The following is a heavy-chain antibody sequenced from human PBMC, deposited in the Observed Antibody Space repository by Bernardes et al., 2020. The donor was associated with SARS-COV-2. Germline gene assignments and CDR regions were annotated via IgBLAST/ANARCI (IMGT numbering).Heavy chain of an antibody. CDR3: ATGGSRYQLLPTYYYGMDV. CDR1: GYTLTELS. D-gene: IGHD2-2*01. J-gene: IGHJ6*02. CDR2: FDPEDGET. V-gene: IGHV1-24*01. Sequence: ASVKVSCKVSGYTLTELSMRWVRQAPGKGLEWMGGFDPEDGETIYAQKFQGRVTMTEDTSTDTAYMELSSLRSEDTAVYYCATGGSRYQLLPTYYYGMDVWGQGTTVTVSS.